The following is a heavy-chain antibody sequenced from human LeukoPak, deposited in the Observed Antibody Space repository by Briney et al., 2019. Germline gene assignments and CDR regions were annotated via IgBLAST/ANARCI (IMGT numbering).Heavy chain of an antibody. CDR3: ARSTQHLGLVLPHFDY. CDR2: IYYSGST. V-gene: IGHV4-39*01. CDR1: GGSISSSSYY. J-gene: IGHJ4*02. Sequence: KPSETLSLTCTVSGGSISSSSYYWGWIRQPPGKGLEWIGGIYYSGSTYYNPSLKSRVTISVDTSKNQFSLKLSSVTAADTAVYYCARSTQHLGLVLPHFDYWGQGTLVTVSS. D-gene: IGHD3-10*01.